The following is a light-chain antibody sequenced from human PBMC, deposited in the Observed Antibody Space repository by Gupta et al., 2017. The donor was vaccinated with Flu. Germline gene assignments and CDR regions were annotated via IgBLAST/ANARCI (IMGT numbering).Light chain of an antibody. V-gene: IGLV2-8*01. Sequence: QSALPQPPSASGSPGQSVTISCTGTSSDVGGYNYVSWYQQHPGKAPKLMIYEVTKRPSGVPDRFSGSKSGNTASLTVSGLQAEDEAGYYCSSYAGSNNLVFGGGTKLTVL. CDR2: EVT. CDR3: SSYAGSNNLV. CDR1: SSDVGGYNY. J-gene: IGLJ3*02.